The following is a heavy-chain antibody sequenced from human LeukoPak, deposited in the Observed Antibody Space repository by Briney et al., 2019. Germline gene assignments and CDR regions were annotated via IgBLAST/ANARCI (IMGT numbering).Heavy chain of an antibody. CDR2: IDGDGSST. CDR3: ASLAGPPNSSCYYWFRY. J-gene: IGHJ4*02. D-gene: IGHD3-22*01. Sequence: GGSLRLSCAASGFTFSTYWMHWVRQVPGKGLVWVSRIDGDGSSTSYADSVKGRFTISRDNAKNTLYLQMNSLRAEDTAVYYCASLAGPPNSSCYYWFRYWGQGTLVTVSS. CDR1: GFTFSTYW. V-gene: IGHV3-74*01.